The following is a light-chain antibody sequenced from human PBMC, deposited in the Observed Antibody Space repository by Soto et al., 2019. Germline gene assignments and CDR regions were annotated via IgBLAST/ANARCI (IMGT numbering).Light chain of an antibody. CDR3: SSYTGSSTRV. Sequence: QSVMAQPASVSGSPGQSIAISCTGTSSDIGAYDYVSWSQQFPDQPPKLIIYEVSHRPSGVSDRFSGSKSVNTATLTISRLQAEDEADYYCSSYTGSSTRVFGSGAKVTLL. V-gene: IGLV2-14*03. CDR2: EVS. J-gene: IGLJ1*01. CDR1: SSDIGAYDY.